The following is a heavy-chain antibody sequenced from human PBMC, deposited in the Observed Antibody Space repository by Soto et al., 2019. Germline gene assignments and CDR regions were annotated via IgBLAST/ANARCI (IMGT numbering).Heavy chain of an antibody. J-gene: IGHJ6*02. CDR1: GGTFSSYA. V-gene: IGHV1-69*13. CDR2: IIPIFGTA. CDR3: ARLTITMGRGVIPLYYYYGMDV. D-gene: IGHD3-10*01. Sequence: SVKVSCKASGGTFSSYAISWVRQAPGQGLEWMGGIIPIFGTANYAQKFQGRVTITADESTSTAYMELSSLRSEDTAVYYCARLTITMGRGVIPLYYYYGMDVWGQGTTVTVSS.